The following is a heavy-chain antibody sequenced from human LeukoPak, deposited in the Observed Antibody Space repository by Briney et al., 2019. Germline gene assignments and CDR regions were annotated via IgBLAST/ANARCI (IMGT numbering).Heavy chain of an antibody. V-gene: IGHV3-53*01. J-gene: IGHJ4*02. Sequence: GGSLRLSCAASGFTVSTNYMSWVRQAPGKGLEWVSLIYSGGSTYYADSVRGRFTISRDNSKNTLYLQMNSLRAEDTAVYYCAREGISRGNIDNWGQGTLVTVSS. CDR2: IYSGGST. D-gene: IGHD3-3*02. CDR1: GFTVSTNY. CDR3: AREGISRGNIDN.